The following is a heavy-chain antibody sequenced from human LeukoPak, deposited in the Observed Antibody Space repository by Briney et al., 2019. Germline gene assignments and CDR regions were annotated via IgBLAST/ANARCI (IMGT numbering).Heavy chain of an antibody. D-gene: IGHD6-19*01. Sequence: GASVKVSCKASGYTFTSYYMHWVRQAPGQGLEWMGLINPSGGSTSYAQKFQGRVTMTRDTSTSTVYMELSSLRSEDTAVYYCASSPSIAVAGPDYYYYGMDVWGQGTTVTVSS. CDR2: INPSGGST. V-gene: IGHV1-46*01. J-gene: IGHJ6*02. CDR3: ASSPSIAVAGPDYYYYGMDV. CDR1: GYTFTSYY.